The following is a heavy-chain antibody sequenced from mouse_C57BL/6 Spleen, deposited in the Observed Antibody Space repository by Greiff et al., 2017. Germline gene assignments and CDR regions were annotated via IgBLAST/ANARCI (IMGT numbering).Heavy chain of an antibody. CDR3: ARREGTGPYFDY. CDR2: IHPNSGST. V-gene: IGHV1-64*01. J-gene: IGHJ2*01. Sequence: VKLQESGAELVKPGASVKLSCKASGYTFTSYWMHWVKQRPGQGLEWIGMIHPNSGSTNYNEKFKSKATLTVDKSSSTAYMQLSSLTSEDSAVYYCARREGTGPYFDYWGQGTTLTVSS. CDR1: GYTFTSYW. D-gene: IGHD4-1*01.